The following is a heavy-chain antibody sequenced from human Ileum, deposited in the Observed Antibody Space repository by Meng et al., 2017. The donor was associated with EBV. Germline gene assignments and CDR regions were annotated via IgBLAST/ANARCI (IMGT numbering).Heavy chain of an antibody. J-gene: IGHJ4*02. V-gene: IGHV4-4*02. CDR2: IHRTRCP. CDR3: ASNCAFSLDH. CDR1: SDSTRHEPL. Sequence: QVTLMEAGPGLMGTAGLISDTSSVWSDSTRHEPLWSWVRQSPGTGLPWISEIHRTRCPHYNPSHKSRVIITVDKSNNHFSLRLSTVTAADTAVYYCASNCAFSLDHWGQGTLVTVSS. D-gene: IGHD1-1*01.